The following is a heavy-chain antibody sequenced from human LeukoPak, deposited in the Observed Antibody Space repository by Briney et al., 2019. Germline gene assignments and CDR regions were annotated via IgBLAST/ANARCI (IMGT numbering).Heavy chain of an antibody. CDR1: GYTFTSFG. D-gene: IGHD5-18*01. Sequence: ASVKVSCKASGYTFTSFGISWVRQAPGQGPEWMGWISAYNGNTNYVQKLQGRVTMTTDTSTNTAYMEVRSLTSDDTAVYYCARDLGLDTTMIFFDYWGQGTLVTVSS. J-gene: IGHJ4*02. V-gene: IGHV1-18*01. CDR3: ARDLGLDTTMIFFDY. CDR2: ISAYNGNT.